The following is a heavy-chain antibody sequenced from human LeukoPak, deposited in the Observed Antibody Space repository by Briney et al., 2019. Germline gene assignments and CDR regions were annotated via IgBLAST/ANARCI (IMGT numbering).Heavy chain of an antibody. CDR2: INPNSGGT. V-gene: IGHV1-2*02. CDR3: ARDYDGYDDYRKWDY. Sequence: ASVKVSCKASGYTFTGYYMHWVRQAPGQGLEWMGWINPNSGGTNYAQKFQGRVTMTRDTSTSTAYMEVSRLRSDDTAVYYCARDYDGYDDYRKWDYWGQGTLVTVSS. J-gene: IGHJ4*02. D-gene: IGHD4-17*01. CDR1: GYTFTGYY.